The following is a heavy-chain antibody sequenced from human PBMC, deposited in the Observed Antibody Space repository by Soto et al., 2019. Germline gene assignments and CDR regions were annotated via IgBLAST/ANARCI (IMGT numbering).Heavy chain of an antibody. CDR3: AKDRLGDILTGFMGGGGEFDY. J-gene: IGHJ4*02. D-gene: IGHD3-9*01. V-gene: IGHV3-23*01. CDR1: GFTFSSYA. Sequence: EVQLLESGGGLVQPGGSLRLSCAASGFTFSSYAMSWVRQAPGKGLGWVSASSGSGGSTYYADSVKGRFTISRDNSKNTLYLQMNSLRAEDTAVYYCAKDRLGDILTGFMGGGGEFDYWGQGTLVTVSS. CDR2: SSGSGGST.